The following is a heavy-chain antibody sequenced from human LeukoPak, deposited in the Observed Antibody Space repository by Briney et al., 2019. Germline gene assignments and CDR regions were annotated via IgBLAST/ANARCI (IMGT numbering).Heavy chain of an antibody. V-gene: IGHV3-30*02. CDR2: IRYDGSDK. CDR3: ARNSGGRFDN. J-gene: IGHJ4*02. CDR1: GFTFSNFG. D-gene: IGHD6-19*01. Sequence: SGGSLRLSCAASGFTFSNFGMHWVRQAPGKGLEWAAFIRYDGSDKYYADSVKGRFSISRDNSKSTLYLEMNSLRAEDTAVYYCARNSGGRFDNWGQGTLVTVSS.